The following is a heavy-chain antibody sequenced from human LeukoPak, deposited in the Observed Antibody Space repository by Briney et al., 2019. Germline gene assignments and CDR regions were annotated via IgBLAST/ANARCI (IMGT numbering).Heavy chain of an antibody. Sequence: SVKVSCKASGGTFSSYAISWVRQAPGQGLEWMGGIIPIFGTANYAQKFQGRVTITADKSTSTAYMELSSLRSEDTAVYYCASSLKFSSGYYFVLDYWGQGTLVTVSS. V-gene: IGHV1-69*06. D-gene: IGHD3-3*01. CDR3: ASSLKFSSGYYFVLDY. CDR2: IIPIFGTA. CDR1: GGTFSSYA. J-gene: IGHJ4*02.